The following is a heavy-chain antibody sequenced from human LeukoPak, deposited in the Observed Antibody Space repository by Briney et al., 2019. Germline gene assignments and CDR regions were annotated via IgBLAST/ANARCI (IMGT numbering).Heavy chain of an antibody. CDR2: IYQSGST. J-gene: IGHJ6*03. CDR1: GYSIRNGYN. Sequence: PSETLSLTCTVSGYSIRNGYNWGWIRLSPGKGLEWLGSIYQSGSTYDNPSLKSRVTLSIDTSKKQFSLKLNSVTAADTAVYFCARITVPRYYYYYMDVWGKGTTVTISS. CDR3: ARITVPRYYYYYMDV. V-gene: IGHV4-38-2*02.